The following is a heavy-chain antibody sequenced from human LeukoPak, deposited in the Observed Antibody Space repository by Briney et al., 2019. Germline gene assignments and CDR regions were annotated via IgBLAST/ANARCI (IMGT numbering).Heavy chain of an antibody. CDR1: GLTFSRYG. J-gene: IGHJ6*03. D-gene: IGHD5-12*01. Sequence: GGSLRLSCAASGLTFSRYGMHWVRQAPGKGLEWVAFLRSDGSDRFYPDSVKGRFTISRDNSKNTLYLQMNSLRPEDTAVYYCARDPGSGRHSYYMDVWGKGTTVIVS. V-gene: IGHV3-30*02. CDR3: ARDPGSGRHSYYMDV. CDR2: LRSDGSDR.